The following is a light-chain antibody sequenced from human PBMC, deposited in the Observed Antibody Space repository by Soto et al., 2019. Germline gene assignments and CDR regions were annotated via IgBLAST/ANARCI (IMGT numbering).Light chain of an antibody. J-gene: IGKJ5*01. V-gene: IGKV3-20*01. CDR2: GAS. Sequence: EIVLTQSPGTLSLSPGERATLSCRASQSVSSSFLAWYQQKPGQAPRLLIYGASSRATVIPDRFSGSGSGTDFTLTFIRLEPEDFAVYYCQHYGSSPITFGQGTRLEI. CDR1: QSVSSSF. CDR3: QHYGSSPIT.